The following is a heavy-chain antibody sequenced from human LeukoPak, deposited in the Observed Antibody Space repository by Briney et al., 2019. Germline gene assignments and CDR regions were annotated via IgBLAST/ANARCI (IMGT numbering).Heavy chain of an antibody. CDR3: TTGDIVVVTAAFDY. V-gene: IGHV3-15*01. CDR1: GFPFSNAW. D-gene: IGHD2-21*02. Sequence: PGGSLRLSCAASGFPFSNAWMRWVRKAPGKGLEWVGRIKSKTDGGTTDYAAPVKGRFTISRDDSKNTLYLQMNSLKTEDTAVYYCTTGDIVVVTAAFDYWGQGTLVTVSS. CDR2: IKSKTDGGTT. J-gene: IGHJ4*02.